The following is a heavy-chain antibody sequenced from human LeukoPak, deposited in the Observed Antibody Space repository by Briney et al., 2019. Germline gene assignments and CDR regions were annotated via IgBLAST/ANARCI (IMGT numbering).Heavy chain of an antibody. CDR1: GGSFSGYY. CDR3: ARAPSSRLLLRGGYFDY. V-gene: IGHV4-34*01. Sequence: SETLSLTCAVYGGSFSGYYWSWIRQPPGKGLEWIGEINHSGSTNYNPSLKSRVTISVDTSKNQFSLKLSSVTAADTAVYYCARAPSSRLLLRGGYFDYWGQGTLVTVSS. J-gene: IGHJ4*02. CDR2: INHSGST. D-gene: IGHD3-22*01.